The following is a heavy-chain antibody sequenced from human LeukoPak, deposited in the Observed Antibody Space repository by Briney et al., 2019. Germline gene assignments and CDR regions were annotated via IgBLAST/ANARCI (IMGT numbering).Heavy chain of an antibody. CDR3: ARPHSAAYAYGFYV. CDR1: GFSVRSNC. J-gene: IGHJ3*01. Sequence: GGSLRLSCAASGFSVRSNCVSWVRQAPGKGLEWVSVFCSCDSTYYADSVKGRFIISRDNSKNTPYLQMDSLRGEDTAVYYCARPHSAAYAYGFYVSGQGKMVTVFS. D-gene: IGHD3-16*01. CDR2: FCSCDST. V-gene: IGHV3-66*04.